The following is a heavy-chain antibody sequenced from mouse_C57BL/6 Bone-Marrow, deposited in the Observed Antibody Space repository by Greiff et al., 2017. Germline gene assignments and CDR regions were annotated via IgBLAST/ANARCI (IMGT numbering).Heavy chain of an antibody. CDR1: GYTFTSYW. J-gene: IGHJ1*03. Sequence: QVQLQQPGAELVKPGASVKLSCKASGYTFTSYWMQWVKQRPGQGLEWIGEIDPSDSYTNYNQKFKGKATLTVDTSSSTAYMQLSSLTSEASAVYYCAHGNYFYWYFAVWGTGTTVTVSS. D-gene: IGHD2-1*01. CDR3: AHGNYFYWYFAV. V-gene: IGHV1-50*01. CDR2: IDPSDSYT.